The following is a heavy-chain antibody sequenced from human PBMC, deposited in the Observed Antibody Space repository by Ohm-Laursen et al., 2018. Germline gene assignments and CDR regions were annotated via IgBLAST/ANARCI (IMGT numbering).Heavy chain of an antibody. Sequence: SETLSLTCSVSGGSISGYYWSWIRQPPGKGLEWIGYIYYSGSTSYNPSLKSRVTISVDTSKNQFSLKLSSVTAADTAVYYCARDRPSTSCYDYWGQGTLVTVSS. D-gene: IGHD2-2*01. CDR2: IYYSGST. J-gene: IGHJ4*02. CDR1: GGSISGYY. CDR3: ARDRPSTSCYDY. V-gene: IGHV4-59*01.